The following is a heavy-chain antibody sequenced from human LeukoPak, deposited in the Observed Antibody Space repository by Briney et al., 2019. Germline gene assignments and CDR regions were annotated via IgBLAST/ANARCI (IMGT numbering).Heavy chain of an antibody. Sequence: GGSLRLSCAASGFTFSSYAMSWVRQAPGKGLEWVSAISGSGGSTYYADSVKGRFTISRDNSKNTLYLQMNGLRAEDTAVYYCAKDRPVWELRSGHAFDIWGQRTMVTVSS. D-gene: IGHD1-26*01. V-gene: IGHV3-23*01. CDR2: ISGSGGST. CDR1: GFTFSSYA. CDR3: AKDRPVWELRSGHAFDI. J-gene: IGHJ3*02.